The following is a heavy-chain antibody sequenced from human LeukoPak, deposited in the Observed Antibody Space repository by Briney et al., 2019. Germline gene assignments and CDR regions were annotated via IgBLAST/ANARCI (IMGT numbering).Heavy chain of an antibody. J-gene: IGHJ5*02. CDR3: ARRSRSMVRGVIEGFDP. Sequence: GGSLRLSCAASGFTFSSYSMNWVRQAPGKGLEGVSSISSSSSYIYYADSVKGRFTISRDNAKNSLYLQMNSLRAEDTAVYYCARRSRSMVRGVIEGFDPWGQGTLVTVSS. V-gene: IGHV3-21*01. CDR1: GFTFSSYS. CDR2: ISSSSSYI. D-gene: IGHD3-10*01.